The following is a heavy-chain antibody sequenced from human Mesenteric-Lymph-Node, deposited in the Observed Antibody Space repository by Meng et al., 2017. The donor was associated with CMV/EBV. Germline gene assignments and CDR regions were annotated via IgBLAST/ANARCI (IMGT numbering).Heavy chain of an antibody. J-gene: IGHJ6*02. Sequence: ASVKVSCKASGYTFSSYCINWVRQAPGQGLEWMGWISAYNGNTHYAQKFQGRVTVTTDTSTTTAYMELRSLRSDDTAVYYCARTWILSYYYYGMDVWGQGTTVTVSS. CDR3: ARTWILSYYYYGMDV. V-gene: IGHV1-18*01. D-gene: IGHD2-2*03. CDR2: ISAYNGNT. CDR1: GYTFSSYC.